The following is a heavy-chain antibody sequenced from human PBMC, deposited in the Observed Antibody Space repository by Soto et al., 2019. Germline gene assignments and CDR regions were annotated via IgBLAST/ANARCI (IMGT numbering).Heavy chain of an antibody. J-gene: IGHJ3*02. D-gene: IGHD3-9*01. V-gene: IGHV3-23*01. CDR3: AKDLRYFDWLLVDAFDI. Sequence: GGSLRLSCAASGFTFSSYAMSWVRQAPGKGLEWVSAISGSGGSTYYADSVKGRFTISRDNSKNTLCLQMNSLRAEDTAVYYCAKDLRYFDWLLVDAFDIWGQGTMVTVSS. CDR2: ISGSGGST. CDR1: GFTFSSYA.